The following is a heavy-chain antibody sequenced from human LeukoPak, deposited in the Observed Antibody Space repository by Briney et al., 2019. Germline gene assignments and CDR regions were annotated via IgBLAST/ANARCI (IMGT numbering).Heavy chain of an antibody. CDR1: GFTFSSYW. D-gene: IGHD6-13*01. CDR3: ARVGAAAGPYYYYGMDV. V-gene: IGHV3-74*01. CDR2: INSDRSST. J-gene: IGHJ6*02. Sequence: GGSLRLSCAASGFTFSSYWMHWVRQAPGKGLVWVSRINSDRSSTSYADSVKGRFTISRDNAKNTLYLQMNSLRAEDTAVYYCARVGAAAGPYYYYGMDVWGQGTTVTVSS.